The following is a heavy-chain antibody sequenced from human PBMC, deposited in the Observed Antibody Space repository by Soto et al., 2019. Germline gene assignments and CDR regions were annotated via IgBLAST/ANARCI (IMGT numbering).Heavy chain of an antibody. V-gene: IGHV4-4*02. CDR3: ATGGSSSHYGMDV. D-gene: IGHD6-6*01. CDR2: ISHSGNT. CDR1: SDSINSSHW. J-gene: IGHJ6*02. Sequence: SETLSLTCVVSSDSINSSHWWKWVSQHPEKGLEWIGQISHSGNTSYNPSLTSRVTISVDTSKNQFSLKMTSVTAADTAVYYCATGGSSSHYGMDVWGQGTTVTVSS.